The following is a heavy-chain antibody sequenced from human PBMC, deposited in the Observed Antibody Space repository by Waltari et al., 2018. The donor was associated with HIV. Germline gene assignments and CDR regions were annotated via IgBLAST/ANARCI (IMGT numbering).Heavy chain of an antibody. J-gene: IGHJ4*01. CDR2: MFHRGNP. V-gene: IGHV4-38-2*01. Sequence: VRLQESGPSEVKPSETLSLTCRVSGYSISAGYYWGWIRQSPGKGPEWIGTMFHRGNPYYNPSLQSRVSMSIDSSKTQFSLTLTSVTAADTAMYYCATVSTITTEKYFDYWGRGMLVTV. CDR3: ATVSTITTEKYFDY. CDR1: GYSISAGYY. D-gene: IGHD5-12*01.